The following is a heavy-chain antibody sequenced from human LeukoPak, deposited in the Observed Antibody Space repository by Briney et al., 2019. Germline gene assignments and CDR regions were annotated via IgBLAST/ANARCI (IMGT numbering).Heavy chain of an antibody. CDR2: TYYRSKWYN. D-gene: IGHD5-18*01. CDR1: GDSVSSNSAA. V-gene: IGHV6-1*01. CDR3: ARHDRRIQLWTTPYSFDY. Sequence: SQTLSLTCAISGDSVSSNSAAWNWIRQSPSRGLEWLGTTYYRSKWYNDYAVSVKSRITINPDTSKNQFSLQLNSVTPEDTAVYDCARHDRRIQLWTTPYSFDYWGQGTLVTVSS. J-gene: IGHJ4*02.